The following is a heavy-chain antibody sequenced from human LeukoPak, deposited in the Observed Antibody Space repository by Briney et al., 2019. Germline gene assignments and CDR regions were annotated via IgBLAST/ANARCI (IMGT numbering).Heavy chain of an antibody. V-gene: IGHV3-21*04. CDR3: ARDRLHYEILTGLAP. CDR1: GFTFSSYS. D-gene: IGHD3-9*01. Sequence: GGSLRLSCAASGFTFSSYSMNWVRQAPGKGLEWVSSISSSSSYIYYADSVKGRFTISRDNAKNSLYLQMNSLRAEDTGVYFCARDRLHYEILTGLAPWGQGTLVTVSS. J-gene: IGHJ5*02. CDR2: ISSSSSYI.